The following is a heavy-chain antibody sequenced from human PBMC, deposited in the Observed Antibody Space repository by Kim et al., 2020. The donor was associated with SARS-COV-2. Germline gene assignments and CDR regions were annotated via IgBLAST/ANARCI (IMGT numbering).Heavy chain of an antibody. J-gene: IGHJ5*02. CDR2: ISAYNGNT. V-gene: IGHV1-18*01. D-gene: IGHD1-1*01. CDR1: GYTFTSYG. CDR3: ARGGLQLERRFEVSWGEKYNWFDP. Sequence: ASVKVSCKASGYTFTSYGISWVRQAPGQGLEWMGWISAYNGNTNYAQKLQGRVTMTTDTSTSTAYMELRSLRSDDTAVYYCARGGLQLERRFEVSWGEKYNWFDPWGQGTLVTVSS.